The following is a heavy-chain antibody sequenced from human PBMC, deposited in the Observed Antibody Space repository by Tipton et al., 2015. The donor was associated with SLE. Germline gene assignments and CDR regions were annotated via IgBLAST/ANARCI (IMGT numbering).Heavy chain of an antibody. J-gene: IGHJ4*02. V-gene: IGHV4-34*01. CDR1: GGSFSGYY. D-gene: IGHD6-19*01. CDR2: INHSGST. CDR3: ARGISSGWWNY. Sequence: TLSLTCAVYGGSFSGYYGSWIRQPPGKGVEWIGKINHSGSTNYNPSLKSRVTISVDTSKNQFSLKLSSVTAADTAVYYCARGISSGWWNYWGQGNLVTGSS.